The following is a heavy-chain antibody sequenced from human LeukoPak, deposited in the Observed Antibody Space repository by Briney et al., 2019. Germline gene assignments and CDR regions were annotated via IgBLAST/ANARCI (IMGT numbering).Heavy chain of an antibody. J-gene: IGHJ6*03. CDR1: GYTFTGYY. CDR3: ARDVELELRSLCYYYMDV. CDR2: INPNSGGT. Sequence: ASVKVSCKASGYTFTGYYIYWVRQAPGQGLEWMGWINPNSGGTNYAQKFQGRVTMTRDTSISTAYMELSRLRSDDTAVYYCARDVELELRSLCYYYMDVWGKGTTVTVSS. D-gene: IGHD1-7*01. V-gene: IGHV1-2*02.